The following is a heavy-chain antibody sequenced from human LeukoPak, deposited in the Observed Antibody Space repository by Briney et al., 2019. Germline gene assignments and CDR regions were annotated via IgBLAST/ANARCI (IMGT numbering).Heavy chain of an antibody. Sequence: GGSLRLSCAASGFTVSSNYMSWVRQAPGKGLEWVSVIYSGGSTYYADSVKGRFTISRDNSKNTLYLQMNSLRAEDTAVYYCATDIVVVVAATWDYWGQGTLVTVSS. V-gene: IGHV3-53*01. CDR2: IYSGGST. CDR1: GFTVSSNY. J-gene: IGHJ4*02. CDR3: ATDIVVVVAATWDY. D-gene: IGHD2-15*01.